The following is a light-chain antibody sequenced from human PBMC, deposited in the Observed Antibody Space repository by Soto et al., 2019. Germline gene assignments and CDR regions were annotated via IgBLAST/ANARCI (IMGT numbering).Light chain of an antibody. CDR1: QSVSSN. CDR2: GAS. J-gene: IGKJ2*01. V-gene: IGKV3-15*01. Sequence: VMTQSPATLSVSPGERATLSCRASQSVSSNLAWYQQKRGQAPRLLIYGASTRATGIPARFSGSGSGTEFTLTISSLQSEDFAVYYCQQYNNWPPYTFGQGT. CDR3: QQYNNWPPYT.